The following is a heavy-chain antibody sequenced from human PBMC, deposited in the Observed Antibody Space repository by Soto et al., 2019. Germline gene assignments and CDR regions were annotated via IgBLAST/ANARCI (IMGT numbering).Heavy chain of an antibody. CDR2: IYYSGST. Sequence: PSETLSLTYAVYGGSFSSYYWSWIRQPPGKGLEWIGYIYYSGSTNYNPSLKSRVTISVDTSKNQFSLKLSSVTAADTAVYYCARDNREYQLLSLYYYYYMDVWGKGTTVTVSS. CDR3: ARDNREYQLLSLYYYYYMDV. CDR1: GGSFSSYY. D-gene: IGHD2-2*01. V-gene: IGHV4-59*01. J-gene: IGHJ6*03.